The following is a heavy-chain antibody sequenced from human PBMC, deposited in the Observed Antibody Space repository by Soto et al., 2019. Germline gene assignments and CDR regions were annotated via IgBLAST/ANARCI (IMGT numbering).Heavy chain of an antibody. Sequence: QVQLVQSGAEEKKPGASVQISCKSSGYTFTSYYRHWVRQAPGQGLEWMGMINPSGGSTNYAQRFQGRVTMTRDTSTSTVYMDLSDLRSEDTAVYYCARGFCTTTTCLVGDFWGQGTLVTVSS. CDR3: ARGFCTTTTCLVGDF. D-gene: IGHD2-2*01. CDR2: INPSGGST. CDR1: GYTFTSYY. J-gene: IGHJ4*02. V-gene: IGHV1-46*01.